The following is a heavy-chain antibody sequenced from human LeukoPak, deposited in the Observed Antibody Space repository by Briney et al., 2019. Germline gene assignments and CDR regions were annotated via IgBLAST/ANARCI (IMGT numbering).Heavy chain of an antibody. V-gene: IGHV1-2*02. CDR2: INPNSGGT. Sequence: ASVKVSCKASGYTFTGYYMHWVRQAPGQGLEWMGWINPNSGGTNYAQKFQGRVTMTRDTSISTAYMELSRLRSDDTAVYYCARSLSQITMVRGVMPYWGQGTLVTVSS. D-gene: IGHD3-10*01. CDR1: GYTFTGYY. J-gene: IGHJ4*02. CDR3: ARSLSQITMVRGVMPY.